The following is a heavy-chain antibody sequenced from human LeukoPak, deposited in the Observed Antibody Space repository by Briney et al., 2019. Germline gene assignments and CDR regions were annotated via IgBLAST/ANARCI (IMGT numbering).Heavy chain of an antibody. CDR1: GYTFSDYG. CDR3: ARDGGTYYYFDH. D-gene: IGHD1-26*01. J-gene: IGHJ4*02. CDR2: INGYNDYT. V-gene: IGHV1-18*01. Sequence: ASVKVSCKASGYTFSDYGISWLRQAPGRGLEWMGWINGYNDYTNYGQNFQGRVTVTTDTSTNTAYMELRSLRYDDTAIYYCARDGGTYYYFDHWGQGTLVTVSS.